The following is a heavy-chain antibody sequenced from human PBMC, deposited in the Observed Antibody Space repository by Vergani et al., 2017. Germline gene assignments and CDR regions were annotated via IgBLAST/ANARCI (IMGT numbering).Heavy chain of an antibody. V-gene: IGHV4-59*01. CDR3: ARATGTRGGDY. Sequence: QVQLQESGPGLVKPSETLSLTCTVSGGSISSYYWCWIRQPPGKGLEWIGYIYYSGSNNYNPSLKSRVTISVDTSKNQFPLKLSPVTAADTAVYYCARATGTRGGDYWGQGTLVTVSS. D-gene: IGHD1-1*01. J-gene: IGHJ4*02. CDR1: GGSISSYY. CDR2: IYYSGSN.